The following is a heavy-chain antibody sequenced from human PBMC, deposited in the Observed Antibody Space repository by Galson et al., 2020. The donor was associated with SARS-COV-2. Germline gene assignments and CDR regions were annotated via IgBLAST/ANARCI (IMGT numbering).Heavy chain of an antibody. Sequence: GGSLRLSCAASGFTFDDYAMHWVRQAPGKGLEWVSGISWNSGSIGYADSVKGRFTISRDNAKNSLYLQMNSLRAEDTALYYCAKLGGSEAHFDYWGQGTLVTVSS. D-gene: IGHD3-16*01. J-gene: IGHJ4*02. CDR2: ISWNSGSI. CDR3: AKLGGSEAHFDY. V-gene: IGHV3-9*01. CDR1: GFTFDDYA.